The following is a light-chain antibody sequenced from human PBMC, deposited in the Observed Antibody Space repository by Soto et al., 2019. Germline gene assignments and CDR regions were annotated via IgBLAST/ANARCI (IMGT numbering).Light chain of an antibody. Sequence: DIHLTQSPSFLSASVGDRVTITCRPSQAVPNNMAWYQQKPGKPPKLLIYEESTLHSGVPSRFSGRKSGTQFTLTIDSLQPEDFATYYCHQYGNSQTFGQGTKVEIK. V-gene: IGKV1-9*01. CDR1: QAVPNN. CDR2: EES. CDR3: HQYGNSQT. J-gene: IGKJ1*01.